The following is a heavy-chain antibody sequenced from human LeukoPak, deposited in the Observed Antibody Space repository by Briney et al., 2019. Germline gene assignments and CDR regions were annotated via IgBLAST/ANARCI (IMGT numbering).Heavy chain of an antibody. CDR2: IIPIFGTA. CDR3: ARPDCSGGSCYYYYYMDV. Sequence: SVKVSCKASGYTFTTYDINWVRQATGQGLEWMGGIIPIFGTANYAQRFQGRVTITADKSTSTAYMELSSLRSEDTAVYYCARPDCSGGSCYYYYYMDVWGKGTTVTVSS. D-gene: IGHD2-15*01. V-gene: IGHV1-69*06. J-gene: IGHJ6*03. CDR1: GYTFTTYD.